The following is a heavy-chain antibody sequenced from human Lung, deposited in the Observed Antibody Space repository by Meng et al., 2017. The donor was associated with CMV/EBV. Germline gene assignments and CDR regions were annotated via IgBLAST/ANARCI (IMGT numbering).Heavy chain of an antibody. J-gene: IGHJ6*02. CDR3: ARDPLWFGVNYYYGMDV. V-gene: IGHV3-48*03. CDR2: ISSNGSTI. D-gene: IGHD3-10*01. CDR1: GFTFSSYE. Sequence: GESXKISCAASGFTFSSYEMNWVRQAPGKGLEWVSYISSNGSTIYYADSVKGRFTISRDNAKNSLYLQMNSLRAEDTAVYYCARDPLWFGVNYYYGMDVWGRGTTVTVSS.